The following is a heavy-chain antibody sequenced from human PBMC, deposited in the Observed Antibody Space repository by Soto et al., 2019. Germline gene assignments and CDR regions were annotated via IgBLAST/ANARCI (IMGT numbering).Heavy chain of an antibody. CDR3: ASLYVVVVAAQQRDYYYYMDV. Sequence: SETLSLTCTVSGGSISSYYWSWIRQPPGKGLEWIGYIYYSGSTNYNPSLKSRVTISVDTTKKRFSLKLSSVTAADTAVYYCASLYVVVVAAQQRDYYYYMDVRAKGNTVTVSS. CDR1: GGSISSYY. CDR2: IYYSGST. V-gene: IGHV4-59*08. D-gene: IGHD2-15*01. J-gene: IGHJ6*03.